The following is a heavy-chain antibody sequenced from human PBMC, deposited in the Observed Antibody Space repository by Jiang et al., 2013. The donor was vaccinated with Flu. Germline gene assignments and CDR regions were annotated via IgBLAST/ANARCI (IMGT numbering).Heavy chain of an antibody. Sequence: SLGAHFWTWIRQPPGGGLEWIGEINLSGFSNYKPSLKSRVTMLLDMSKNQFSLTLTSVTAADTGVYYCVRVSYVAFYFDIWGLGTRVTVSS. CDR2: INLSGFS. V-gene: IGHV4-34*01. CDR1: SLGAHF. CDR3: VRVSYVAFYFDI. D-gene: IGHD1-26*01. J-gene: IGHJ4*02.